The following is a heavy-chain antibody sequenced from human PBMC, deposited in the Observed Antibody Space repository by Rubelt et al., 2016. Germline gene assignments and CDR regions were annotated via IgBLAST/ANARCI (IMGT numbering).Heavy chain of an antibody. CDR2: IYYSGTT. V-gene: IGHV4-59*12. CDR1: GGSIINYY. CDR3: ARVGGYNSPFND. J-gene: IGHJ4*02. D-gene: IGHD2/OR15-2a*01. Sequence: QVQLQESGPGLVKPSETLSLNCAVSGGSIINYYWSWIRQPPGKALEWIGYIYYSGTTNYNPSLKSRVTISVDTSKNQFSLRLSSVTAADTAMYYCARVGGYNSPFNDWGPGTLVTVSS.